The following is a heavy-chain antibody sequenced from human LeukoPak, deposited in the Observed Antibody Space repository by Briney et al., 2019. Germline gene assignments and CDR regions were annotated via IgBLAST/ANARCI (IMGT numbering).Heavy chain of an antibody. J-gene: IGHJ4*02. CDR3: AKANYYDSSGYYPFDY. CDR1: GFTFSSYA. V-gene: IGHV3-23*01. Sequence: PGGSLRLSCAASGFTFSSYAMSWVRQAPGKGLEWFSAISGSGGSTYYADSVKGRFTISRDNSKNTLYLQMNSLRAEDTAVYYCAKANYYDSSGYYPFDYWGQGTLVTVSS. CDR2: ISGSGGST. D-gene: IGHD3-22*01.